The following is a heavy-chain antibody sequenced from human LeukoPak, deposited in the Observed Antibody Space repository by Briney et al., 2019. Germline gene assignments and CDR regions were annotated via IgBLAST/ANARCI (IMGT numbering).Heavy chain of an antibody. CDR3: TTDIVVVPAGMRGY. Sequence: PGGSLRLSCAASGFTFINAWMSWVRQAPGKGLEWVGRIKSKTDGGTTDYAATVKGRFTISRDDSKKTLYLQMNSLKTEDTAVYYCTTDIVVVPAGMRGYWGQGTLVTVSS. CDR2: IKSKTDGGTT. D-gene: IGHD2-2*01. CDR1: GFTFINAW. V-gene: IGHV3-15*01. J-gene: IGHJ4*02.